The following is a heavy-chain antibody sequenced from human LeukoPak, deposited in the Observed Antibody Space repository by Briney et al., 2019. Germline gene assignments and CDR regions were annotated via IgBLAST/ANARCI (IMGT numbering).Heavy chain of an antibody. CDR2: IRGSGSST. J-gene: IGHJ3*01. CDR3: AKEMATIRAFDF. CDR1: GFIFSTCA. Sequence: EGSLRLSCGASGFIFSTCAMSWLRMAAGKGVEWGSVIRGSGSSTYYSDAVKGRFTISRYNSKNTLYLQMNSLRAEDTAVYYCAKEMATIRAFDFWGQGTMVTVSS. D-gene: IGHD5-24*01. V-gene: IGHV3-23*01.